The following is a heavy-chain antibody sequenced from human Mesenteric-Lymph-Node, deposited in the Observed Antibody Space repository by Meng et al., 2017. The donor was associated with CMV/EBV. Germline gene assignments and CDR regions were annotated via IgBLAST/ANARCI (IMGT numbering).Heavy chain of an antibody. J-gene: IGHJ4*02. V-gene: IGHV3-21*01. D-gene: IGHD3-10*01. CDR3: ARDSGRSYVAYDY. CDR2: ISSSSSYI. Sequence: GGSLRLSCAASGFTFSSYSMNWVRQAPGKGLEWVSSISSSSSYIYYADSVKGRFTISRDNAKNSLYLQMNSLRAEDTAVYYCARDSGRSYVAYDYWGQGTLVTVSS. CDR1: GFTFSSYS.